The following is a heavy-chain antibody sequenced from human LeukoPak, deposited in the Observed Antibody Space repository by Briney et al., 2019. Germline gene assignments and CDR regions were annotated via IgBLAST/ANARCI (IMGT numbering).Heavy chain of an antibody. Sequence: GGSLRLSCVVSGFTFNRCWKNWVRQAPGKGLEWVAHINPDGRDTYYVDSVKGRFTISRDNAQNSMYLQMNSLRVEDTAVYYCTSWGDTTAEYFQRWGQGTLVTVSS. CDR2: INPDGRDT. CDR1: GFTFNRCW. D-gene: IGHD2-21*02. CDR3: TSWGDTTAEYFQR. J-gene: IGHJ1*01. V-gene: IGHV3-7*01.